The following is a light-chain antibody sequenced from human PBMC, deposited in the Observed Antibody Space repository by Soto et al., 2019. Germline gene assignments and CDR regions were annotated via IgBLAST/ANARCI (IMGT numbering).Light chain of an antibody. CDR3: QHYKSYSEA. J-gene: IGKJ1*01. CDR1: QTISSW. CDR2: KAS. V-gene: IGKV1-5*03. Sequence: DIQMTQSPSTLSGSVGDRVTITCRASQTISSWLAWYQQNPGKAPKLLIYKASTLKSGVPSRFSGSGSGPEFTLTISSLQADDFATYYCQHYKSYSEAFGQGTKVELK.